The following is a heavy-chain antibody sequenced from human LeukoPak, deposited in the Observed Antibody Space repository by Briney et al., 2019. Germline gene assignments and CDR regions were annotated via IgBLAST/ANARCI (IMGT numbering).Heavy chain of an antibody. CDR2: IKGDGSGE. V-gene: IGHV3-7*03. Sequence: GGSLRLSCAASGFTFSDYWMTWVRQAPGKGLEWVADIKGDGSGEYYADSVRGRFTTSRDNAKNILYLQMNSLRAEDTAVYYCAKHGRLNTLFDYWGQGTLVTVSS. J-gene: IGHJ4*02. CDR1: GFTFSDYW. D-gene: IGHD2-8*01. CDR3: AKHGRLNTLFDY.